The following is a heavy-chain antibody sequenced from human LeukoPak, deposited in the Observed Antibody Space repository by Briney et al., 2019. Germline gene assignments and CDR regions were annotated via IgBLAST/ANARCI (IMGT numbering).Heavy chain of an antibody. CDR2: INHSGST. D-gene: IGHD4-11*01. CDR1: GGSFSGYY. V-gene: IGHV4-34*01. CDR3: ARGGKDYRGLNWFDP. J-gene: IGHJ5*02. Sequence: SETLSLTCAVYGGSFSGYYWSWIRQPPGKGLEWIGEINHSGSTNYNPSLKSRVTISVDTSKNQFSLKLNSVTAADTAVYYCARGGKDYRGLNWFDPWGQGTLVTVSS.